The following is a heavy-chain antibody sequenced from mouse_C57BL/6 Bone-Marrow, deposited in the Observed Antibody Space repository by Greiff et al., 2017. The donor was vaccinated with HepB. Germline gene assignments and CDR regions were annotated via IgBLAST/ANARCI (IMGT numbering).Heavy chain of an antibody. CDR1: GFTFSSYA. CDR3: ARDGRYAMDY. J-gene: IGHJ4*01. CDR2: ISDGGSYT. V-gene: IGHV5-4*01. Sequence: VQLQESGGGLVKPGGSLKLSCAASGFTFSSYAMSWVRQTPEKRLEWVATISDGGSYTYYPDNVKGRFTISRDNAKNNLYLQMSHLKSEDTAMYYCARDGRYAMDYWGQGTSVTVSS.